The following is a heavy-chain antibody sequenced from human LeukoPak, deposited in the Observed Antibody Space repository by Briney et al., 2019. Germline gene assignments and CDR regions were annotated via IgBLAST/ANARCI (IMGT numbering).Heavy chain of an antibody. D-gene: IGHD6-13*01. Sequence: GGSLRLSRASSVYTLRIYCALGVTDAPGRGREDGSYISSSLNYIYYADSVKGRFTISRDNAKNSLYLQMNSLRAEDTAVYYCARARAGHFDYWGQGTLVTVSS. CDR3: ARARAGHFDY. V-gene: IGHV3-21*05. CDR2: ISSSLNYI. J-gene: IGHJ4*02. CDR1: VYTLRIYC.